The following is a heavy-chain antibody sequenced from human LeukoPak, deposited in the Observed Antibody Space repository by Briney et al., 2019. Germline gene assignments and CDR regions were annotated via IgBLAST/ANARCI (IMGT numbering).Heavy chain of an antibody. Sequence: GGSLRLSCAASGFTFSSYWMSWVRQAPGKGLEWVANKKHDGSDKNYVDSVKGRFTISRDNAKNSVYLQMNSLRAEDTAVYYCARDIAMAGDDYWGQGTLVTVSS. CDR3: ARDIAMAGDDY. J-gene: IGHJ4*02. CDR2: KKHDGSDK. D-gene: IGHD6-19*01. CDR1: GFTFSSYW. V-gene: IGHV3-7*04.